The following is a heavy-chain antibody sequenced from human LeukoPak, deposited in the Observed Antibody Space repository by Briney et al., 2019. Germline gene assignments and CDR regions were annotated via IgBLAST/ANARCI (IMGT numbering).Heavy chain of an antibody. D-gene: IGHD5-24*01. CDR1: GFPMSNYW. CDR2: ISPGGCVQ. V-gene: IGHV3-7*01. Sequence: GGSLRLSCAASGFPMSNYWMSGVRQAPGKGLKWVASISPGGCVQHHVASVKGRFTISSDNAKKSLSLEMNDPRAEDTAVYFCARLLGMVTTFDIWGQGTVVTVSS. J-gene: IGHJ3*02. CDR3: ARLLGMVTTFDI.